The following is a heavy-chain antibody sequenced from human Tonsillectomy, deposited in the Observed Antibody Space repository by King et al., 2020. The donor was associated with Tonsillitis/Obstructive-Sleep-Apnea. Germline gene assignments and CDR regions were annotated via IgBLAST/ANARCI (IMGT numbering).Heavy chain of an antibody. CDR1: GFSLSNARMG. CDR3: ARIHDYASY. D-gene: IGHD4-17*01. Sequence: QESGPVLVKPPETLTLTCTVSGFSLSNARMGVSWIRQPPGKALEWLAHIFSNDEKSYSTSPKSRLTISKDTSKSQVVLTMTNMDPVDTATYYCARIHDYASYWGQGTLVTVSS. J-gene: IGHJ4*02. CDR2: IFSNDEK. V-gene: IGHV2-26*01.